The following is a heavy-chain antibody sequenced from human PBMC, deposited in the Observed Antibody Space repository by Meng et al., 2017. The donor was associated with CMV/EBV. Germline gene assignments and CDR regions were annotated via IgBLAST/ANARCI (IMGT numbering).Heavy chain of an antibody. J-gene: IGHJ5*02. CDR1: GSPFTGYY. CDR3: AKNSAGTITNWFDP. Sequence: SGSPFTGYYMPWVRQAPGQGLEWMGWINPTSGGTNYAQKFQGRVTMTRDTSISTAYMELSRLRSDDTAVYYCAKNSAGTITNWFDPWGQGTLVTVSS. D-gene: IGHD1-7*01. V-gene: IGHV1-2*02. CDR2: INPTSGGT.